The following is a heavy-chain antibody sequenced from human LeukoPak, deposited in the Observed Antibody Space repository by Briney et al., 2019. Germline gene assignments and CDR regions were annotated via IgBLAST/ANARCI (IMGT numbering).Heavy chain of an antibody. CDR2: MSGREGST. D-gene: IGHD2-8*01. CDR1: GFTFNIYV. J-gene: IGHJ4*02. CDR3: ARGPALYCTSSSCLDGVD. Sequence: GGSLRLSCGAWGFTFNIYVMIGVRQAPGRGLEGVSGMSGREGSTYYSDSVKGRFTISRDNSEDSVFVQIRRLSDEDTAVYYCARGPALYCTSSSCLDGVDWGQGTLVSVYS. V-gene: IGHV3-23*01.